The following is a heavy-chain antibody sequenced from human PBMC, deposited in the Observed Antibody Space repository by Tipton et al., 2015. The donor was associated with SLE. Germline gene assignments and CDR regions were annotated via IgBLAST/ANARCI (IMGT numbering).Heavy chain of an antibody. CDR1: GDSIRRHF. Sequence: LRLSCTVSGDSIRRHFWSWIRQPPGKGLEWIGNIFYSGRTDYNPSLKSRVTISVDTSKNQFSLKLSSVTAADTAVYYCARDGTDGESSGIPGDYWGQGTLVTVSS. V-gene: IGHV4-59*11. J-gene: IGHJ4*02. CDR3: ARDGTDGESSGIPGDY. CDR2: IFYSGRT. D-gene: IGHD3-22*01.